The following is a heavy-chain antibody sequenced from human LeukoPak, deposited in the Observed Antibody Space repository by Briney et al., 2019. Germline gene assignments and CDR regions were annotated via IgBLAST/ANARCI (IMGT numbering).Heavy chain of an antibody. V-gene: IGHV3-74*01. CDR1: GFTFTTYW. CDR2: VNKDGTFA. CDR3: ARDRGALDI. D-gene: IGHD3-10*01. Sequence: GGSLRLSCAASGFTFTTYWMHWVRQAPGKGPVWLSRVNKDGTFAQYAGSMKGRFTISRDNAKNTVYLQVSSLRAEDTAVYYCARDRGALDIWGLGTMVIVSS. J-gene: IGHJ3*02.